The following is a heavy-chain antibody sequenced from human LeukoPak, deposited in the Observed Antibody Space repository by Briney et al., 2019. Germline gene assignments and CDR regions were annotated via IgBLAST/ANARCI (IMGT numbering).Heavy chain of an antibody. V-gene: IGHV3-21*01. CDR1: GFTFSSYS. CDR2: ISSSSSYI. Sequence: SGGSLRLSCAVSGFTFSSYSMNWVRQAPGKGLEWVSSISSSSSYIYYADSVKGRFTISRDNAKNSLYLQMNSLRAEDTAVYYCARALRIAVAGYNWFDPWGQRTLVTVSS. J-gene: IGHJ5*02. CDR3: ARALRIAVAGYNWFDP. D-gene: IGHD6-19*01.